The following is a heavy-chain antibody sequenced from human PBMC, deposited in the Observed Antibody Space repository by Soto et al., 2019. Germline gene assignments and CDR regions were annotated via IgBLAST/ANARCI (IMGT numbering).Heavy chain of an antibody. CDR3: ARFFLILLPRYSTHFPYASLFQ. CDR1: GGSISRSSYY. CDR2: IYYSGST. V-gene: IGHV4-39*01. Sequence: TYTGSGGSISRSSYYWGWIRQPPGKGLEWIGSIYYSGSTYYNPSLKSRVTISVDTSKNQFSLKLSSVTAADTAVYYCARFFLILLPRYSTHFPYASLFQ. D-gene: IGHD3-3*01. J-gene: IGHJ1*01.